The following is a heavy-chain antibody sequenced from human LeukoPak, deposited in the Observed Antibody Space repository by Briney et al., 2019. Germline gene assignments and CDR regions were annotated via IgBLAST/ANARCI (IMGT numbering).Heavy chain of an antibody. V-gene: IGHV4-59*01. Sequence: SETLSLTCTVSGGSISSYYWSWIRQPPGKGLEWIGYNYYSGSTNYNPSLKSRVTISVDTSKNQFSLKLSSVTAADTAVYYCARAWGWSGPPGAFDIWGQGTMVTVSS. CDR3: ARAWGWSGPPGAFDI. CDR2: NYYSGST. CDR1: GGSISSYY. D-gene: IGHD3-3*01. J-gene: IGHJ3*02.